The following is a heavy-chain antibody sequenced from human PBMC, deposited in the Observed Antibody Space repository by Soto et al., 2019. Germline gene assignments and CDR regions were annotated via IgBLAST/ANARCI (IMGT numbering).Heavy chain of an antibody. CDR1: GGSISSYY. V-gene: IGHV4-34*01. CDR3: ARDRYSYYDFWSGSLPYYYYGMDV. J-gene: IGHJ6*02. CDR2: INHSGST. D-gene: IGHD3-3*01. Sequence: PSETLSLTCTVSGGSISSYYWSWIRQPPGKGLERIGEINHSGSTNYNPSLKSRVTISVDTSKNQFSLKLSSVTVADTAVYYCARDRYSYYDFWSGSLPYYYYGMDVWGQGTTVTVSS.